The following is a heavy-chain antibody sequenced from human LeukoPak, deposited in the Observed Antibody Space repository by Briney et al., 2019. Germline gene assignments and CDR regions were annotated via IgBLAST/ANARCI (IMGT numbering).Heavy chain of an antibody. V-gene: IGHV4-39*01. Sequence: PSETLSLTCTVSGASINSSSYYWGWIRQPPGKGLGGIVSIYYTKSTYYNPSLKSRVAISVYRSKNQFPLKLSSVTAADTAVYYCARLSAAGTTSVDSWGQGTLVTVPP. CDR2: IYYTKST. CDR1: GASINSSSYY. D-gene: IGHD6-13*01. J-gene: IGHJ4*02. CDR3: ARLSAAGTTSVDS.